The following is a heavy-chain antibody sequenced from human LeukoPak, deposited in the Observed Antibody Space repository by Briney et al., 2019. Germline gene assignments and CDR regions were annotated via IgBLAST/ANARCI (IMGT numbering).Heavy chain of an antibody. Sequence: GGSLRLSCAASGFTLSNDDMSWVRQAPGERLECVSTISDSGGTTYSADSVKGRFTISRDNSKNTLYLQMNSLRAEDTAVYYCAKGLVVIRFGHFDSWGQGTLVTVSS. CDR2: ISDSGGTT. CDR1: GFTLSNDD. J-gene: IGHJ4*02. V-gene: IGHV3-23*01. D-gene: IGHD3-22*01. CDR3: AKGLVVIRFGHFDS.